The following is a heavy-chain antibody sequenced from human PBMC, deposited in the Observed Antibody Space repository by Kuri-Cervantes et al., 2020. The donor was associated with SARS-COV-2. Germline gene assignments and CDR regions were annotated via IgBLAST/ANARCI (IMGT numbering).Heavy chain of an antibody. CDR3: ARGPPKYPDQNPYRYYYYMDV. V-gene: IGHV3-48*03. Sequence: GGSLRLSCAASGFTFSSYEMNWARQAPGKGLEWVSYISSSGSTIYYADSVKGRFTISRGNAKNSLYLQMNSLRAEDTAVYYCARGPPKYPDQNPYRYYYYMDVWGKGTTVTVSS. CDR1: GFTFSSYE. J-gene: IGHJ6*03. D-gene: IGHD3-16*02. CDR2: ISSSGSTI.